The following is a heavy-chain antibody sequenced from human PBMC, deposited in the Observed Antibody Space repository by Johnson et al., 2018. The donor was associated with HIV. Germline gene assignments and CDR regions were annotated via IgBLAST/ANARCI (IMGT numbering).Heavy chain of an antibody. J-gene: IGHJ3*02. CDR3: AREGGSSGPDAFDI. CDR2: INSDGSST. CDR1: GFTFSDYY. Sequence: QVQLVESGGGLVKPGGSLRLSCAASGFTFSDYYMSWIRQAPGKGLEWVSYINSDGSSTRYADSVKGRFTISRDNAKNTLYLQMNSLRAEDTAVYYCAREGGSSGPDAFDIWGQGTMVTVSS. V-gene: IGHV3-11*06. D-gene: IGHD3-16*01.